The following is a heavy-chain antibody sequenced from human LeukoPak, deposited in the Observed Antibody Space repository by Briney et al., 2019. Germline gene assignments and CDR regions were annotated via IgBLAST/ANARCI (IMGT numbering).Heavy chain of an antibody. D-gene: IGHD1-26*01. CDR2: IYYSGST. V-gene: IGHV4-59*01. CDR3: ASDSGSYWYFQH. J-gene: IGHJ1*01. Sequence: SETLSLTCTVSGGSISSYYWSWIRQPPGEGLEWIGYIYYSGSTNYNPSLKSRVTILVDTSKNQFSLKLSSVTAADTAVYYCASDSGSYWYFQHWGQGTLVTVSS. CDR1: GGSISSYY.